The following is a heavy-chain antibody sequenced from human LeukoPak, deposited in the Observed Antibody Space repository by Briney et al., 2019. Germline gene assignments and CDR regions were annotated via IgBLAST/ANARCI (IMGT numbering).Heavy chain of an antibody. CDR2: IYYNGNT. Sequence: SETLSLTCTVSGDSISPYYWSWIRQAPGKGLEWVGYIYYNGNTEYNLSLKSRVTISVDKSKNQFSVMLSSVTAADTAVYYCARVGVDYSGNIIKYYFDYWGQGTLVTVSS. J-gene: IGHJ4*02. V-gene: IGHV4-59*01. D-gene: IGHD4-23*01. CDR3: ARVGVDYSGNIIKYYFDY. CDR1: GDSISPYY.